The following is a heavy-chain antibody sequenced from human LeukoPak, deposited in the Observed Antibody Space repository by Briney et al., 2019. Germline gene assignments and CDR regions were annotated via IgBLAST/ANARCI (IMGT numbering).Heavy chain of an antibody. CDR2: MNPNNGIT. D-gene: IGHD3-10*01. CDR1: GRPYRSYD. J-gene: IGHJ5*02. Sequence: ASVKVSCKASGRPYRSYDLNWVRQTTGQGLECMGWMNPNNGITGEAQTFQGQVTMARDASISTAYMELRSLRSEDTAMYYCVRDGEGVAISVNYWFDPWGQGTLVTASS. CDR3: VRDGEGVAISVNYWFDP. V-gene: IGHV1-8*02.